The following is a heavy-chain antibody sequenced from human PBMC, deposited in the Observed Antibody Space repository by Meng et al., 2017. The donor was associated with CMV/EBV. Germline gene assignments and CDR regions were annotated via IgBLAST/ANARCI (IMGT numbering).Heavy chain of an antibody. D-gene: IGHD6-13*01. CDR1: GGSFSGYY. J-gene: IGHJ4*02. V-gene: IGHV4-34*01. Sequence: VQLPQWGEGLLKPSETLSLTCAVSGGSFSGYYWSWIRQPPGKGLEWIGEINHSGSTNYNPSLKSRVTISVDTSKNQFSLKLSSVTAADTAVYYCARGGIAAAGPFDYWGQGTLVTVSS. CDR3: ARGGIAAAGPFDY. CDR2: INHSGST.